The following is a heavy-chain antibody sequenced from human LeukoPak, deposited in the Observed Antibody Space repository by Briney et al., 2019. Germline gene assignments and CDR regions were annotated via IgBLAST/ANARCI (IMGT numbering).Heavy chain of an antibody. D-gene: IGHD3-3*01. Sequence: GASVKVSCKASGYTFTSYGISWVRQAPGQGLEWMGWISAYNGNTNYAQKLQGRVTMTTDTSTSTAYMELRSMRSDDTAVYYWARGSLYDFWGGYKSYLAYWGRGPRVPVS. V-gene: IGHV1-18*01. CDR1: GYTFTSYG. J-gene: IGHJ4*02. CDR3: ARGSLYDFWGGYKSYLAY. CDR2: ISAYNGNT.